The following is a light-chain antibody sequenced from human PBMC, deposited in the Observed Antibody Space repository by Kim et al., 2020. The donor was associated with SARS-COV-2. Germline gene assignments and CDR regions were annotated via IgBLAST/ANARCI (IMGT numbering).Light chain of an antibody. CDR1: QSISSY. V-gene: IGKV1-39*01. J-gene: IGKJ2*02. CDR2: AAS. Sequence: DIQMTQSPSSLSASVGDRVTITCRASQSISSYLNWYQQKPGKAPKLLIYAASSLQSGVPSRFSGSGSGTDFTLTISSLQPEDFATYYCQQSYSTPRTFDQGTKLEI. CDR3: QQSYSTPRT.